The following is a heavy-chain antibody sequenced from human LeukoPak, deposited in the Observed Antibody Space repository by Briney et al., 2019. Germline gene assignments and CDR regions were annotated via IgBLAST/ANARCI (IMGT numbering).Heavy chain of an antibody. CDR3: ARGLQVEMATIPGAANDY. Sequence: SETLSLTCAVYGGSFSGYYWSWIRQPPGKGLEWIGEINHSGSTNYNPSLKSRVTISVDTSKNQFSLKLSSVIAADTAVYYCARGLQVEMATIPGAANDYWGQGTLVTVSS. J-gene: IGHJ4*02. CDR1: GGSFSGYY. CDR2: INHSGST. V-gene: IGHV4-34*01. D-gene: IGHD5-24*01.